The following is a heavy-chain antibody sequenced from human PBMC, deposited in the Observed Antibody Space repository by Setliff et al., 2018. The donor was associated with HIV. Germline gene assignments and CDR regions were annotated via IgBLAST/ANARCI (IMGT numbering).Heavy chain of an antibody. V-gene: IGHV4-61*09. CDR1: GGSISSGSYY. D-gene: IGHD6-6*01. J-gene: IGHJ5*02. CDR2: IYTSEST. CDR3: ARGGRSLAAQTWFDP. Sequence: SETLSLTCTVSGGSISSGSYYWSWIRQPAGKGLEWIGHIYTSESTYYNPSLKSRVTLSLDTSKNQFSLELTSVTAADTAVYYCARGGRSLAAQTWFDPWGQGTLVTVSS.